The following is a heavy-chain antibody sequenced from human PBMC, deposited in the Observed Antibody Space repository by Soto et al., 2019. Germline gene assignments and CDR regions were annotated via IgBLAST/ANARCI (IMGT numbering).Heavy chain of an antibody. Sequence: GGSLRLSCAASGLTFSSYAMSWVRQAQGKGLEWVSAISGSGGSTYYADSVKGRFTISRDNSKNTLYLQMNSLRAEDTAVYYCAKDGSPYYYDSSGSYWGQGPLVTVSS. D-gene: IGHD3-22*01. CDR1: GLTFSSYA. V-gene: IGHV3-23*01. J-gene: IGHJ4*02. CDR2: ISGSGGST. CDR3: AKDGSPYYYDSSGSY.